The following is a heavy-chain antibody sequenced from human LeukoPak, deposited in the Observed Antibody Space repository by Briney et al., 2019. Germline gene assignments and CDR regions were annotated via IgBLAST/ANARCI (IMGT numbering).Heavy chain of an antibody. CDR1: GFTFDDYA. J-gene: IGHJ3*02. Sequence: GGSLRLSCAASGFTFDDYAMHWVRQAPGKGLEWVSGISWNSGSIGYADSVKGRFTISRDNAKNSLYLQMHSLRAEDTALYYCAKDVWELLQYAFDIWGQGTMVTVSS. V-gene: IGHV3-9*01. D-gene: IGHD1-26*01. CDR3: AKDVWELLQYAFDI. CDR2: ISWNSGSI.